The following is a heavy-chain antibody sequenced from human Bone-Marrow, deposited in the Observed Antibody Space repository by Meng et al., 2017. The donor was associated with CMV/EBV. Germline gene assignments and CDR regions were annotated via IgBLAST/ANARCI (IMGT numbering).Heavy chain of an antibody. D-gene: IGHD2-2*01. CDR2: ISWNSGSI. J-gene: IGHJ5*02. CDR3: ASDCSSTSCFS. CDR1: GFTFDDYA. V-gene: IGHV3-9*01. Sequence: SLKISCVASGFTFDDYAMHWVRQAPGKGLEWVSGISWNSGSIGYADSVKGRFTISRDNAKNSLYLQMNSLRAEDTALDYCASDCSSTSCFSWGQGTLVTVSS.